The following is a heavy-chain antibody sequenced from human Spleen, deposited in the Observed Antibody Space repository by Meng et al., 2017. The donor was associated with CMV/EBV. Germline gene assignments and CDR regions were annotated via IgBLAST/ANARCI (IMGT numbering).Heavy chain of an antibody. V-gene: IGHV7-4-1*02. D-gene: IGHD3-3*01. CDR2: INTDSGNP. CDR1: GYNFDIYG. CDR3: ARPRGYYTDGKCYPDY. J-gene: IGHJ4*02. Sequence: QIQLVQSGPELRRPGASVKVSCKASGYNFDIYGITWVRQAPGQGLEWMGWINTDSGNPTYAQGFTGRFVFSLDTSVNTAYLQISSLEAADTAVYYCARPRGYYTDGKCYPDYWGQGTLVTVSS.